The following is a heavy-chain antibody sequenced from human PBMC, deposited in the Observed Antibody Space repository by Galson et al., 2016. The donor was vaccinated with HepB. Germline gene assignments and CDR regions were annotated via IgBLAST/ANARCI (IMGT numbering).Heavy chain of an antibody. J-gene: IGHJ2*01. CDR1: GFIFSDYA. Sequence: SLRLSCAASGFIFSDYAMHWVRQASGKGLEWVGRIRTKPNNYATVYAPSVKGRFIISRDDLKNTPYLQMNSLKTADTAVYDCIAVISTGYFDLWGRGTLVTVSS. CDR3: IAVISTGYFDL. V-gene: IGHV3-73*01. CDR2: IRTKPNNYAT. D-gene: IGHD2-2*01.